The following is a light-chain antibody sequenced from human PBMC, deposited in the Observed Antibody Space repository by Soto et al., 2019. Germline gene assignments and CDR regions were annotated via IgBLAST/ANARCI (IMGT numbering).Light chain of an antibody. CDR3: QQYGSSTIT. Sequence: EIVLTQSPGTLSFSPGERATPSCRASQSVSSSYLAWYQQKPGQAPRLLIYGASSRATGIPDRFSGSGSGTDFTLTISRLEPEDFAVYYCQQYGSSTITFGQGTRLEIK. V-gene: IGKV3-20*01. J-gene: IGKJ5*01. CDR2: GAS. CDR1: QSVSSSY.